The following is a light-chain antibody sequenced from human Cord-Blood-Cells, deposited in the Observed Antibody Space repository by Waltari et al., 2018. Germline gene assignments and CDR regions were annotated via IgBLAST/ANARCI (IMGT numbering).Light chain of an antibody. CDR2: DAS. CDR1: QSISSW. J-gene: IGKJ1*01. Sequence: DIQMTQSPSTLSASVGDRVTITCRASQSISSWLAWYQQKPGKAPKLLIYDASSLESGVPSRFSGGGSGTEFTLTISSLQPDDFATYYCQQYNSYSGTFGQGTKVEI. CDR3: QQYNSYSGT. V-gene: IGKV1-5*01.